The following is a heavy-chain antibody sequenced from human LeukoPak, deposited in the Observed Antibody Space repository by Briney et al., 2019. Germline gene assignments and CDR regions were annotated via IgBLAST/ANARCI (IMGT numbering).Heavy chain of an antibody. J-gene: IGHJ3*02. CDR1: GFTVSSNY. Sequence: PGGSLRPSCAASGFTVSSNYLSWVRQAPGKGLEWGSVIYSGGSTYYADSVKGRFTISRDNSKNTLYLQMNSLRAEDTAVYYCARGGAFDIWGQGTVVTVSS. V-gene: IGHV3-53*01. CDR2: IYSGGST. D-gene: IGHD3-16*01. CDR3: ARGGAFDI.